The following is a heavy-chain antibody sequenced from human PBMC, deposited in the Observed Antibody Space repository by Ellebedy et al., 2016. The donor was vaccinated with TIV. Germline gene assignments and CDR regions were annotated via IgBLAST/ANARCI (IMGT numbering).Heavy chain of an antibody. V-gene: IGHV4-59*08. Sequence: SETLSLTCTVSGGSISSYYWSWIRQPPGKGLEFIGYIYYSGTTYYNPSLKSRVTISVDTSKHQFSLKLSSVTAADTAVYYCARVLLNRIAARVFYNWFDPWGQGTLVTVSS. CDR3: ARVLLNRIAARVFYNWFDP. J-gene: IGHJ5*02. CDR2: IYYSGTT. CDR1: GGSISSYY. D-gene: IGHD6-25*01.